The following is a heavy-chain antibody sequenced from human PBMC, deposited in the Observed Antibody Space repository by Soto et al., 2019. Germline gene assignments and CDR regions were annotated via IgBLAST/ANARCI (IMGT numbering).Heavy chain of an antibody. J-gene: IGHJ6*02. Sequence: WWSLRLSCAASVFTFSSYAMSWFRQAPGKGLEWVSTISGSGGNTYYADSVKVQFSISRDNSKNTLYLQMNSLRAEDTAVYYCAKDQITMSYYGMDVWGQGTTVTVSS. CDR2: ISGSGGNT. CDR1: VFTFSSYA. D-gene: IGHD3-22*01. V-gene: IGHV3-23*01. CDR3: AKDQITMSYYGMDV.